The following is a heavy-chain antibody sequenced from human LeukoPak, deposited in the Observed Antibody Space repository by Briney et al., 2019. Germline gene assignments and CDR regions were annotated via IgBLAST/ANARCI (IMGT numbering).Heavy chain of an antibody. V-gene: IGHV3-7*01. D-gene: IGHD6-19*01. CDR2: IKQDGSEK. CDR3: ARETLYSSGWNSFDY. CDR1: GFTFSSYW. Sequence: GGSLRLSCAASGFTFSSYWMSWVRQAPGKGLEWVANIKQDGSEKYYVDSVKGRFTISRDNAKNSLYLQMNSLRAEDTAVYYCARETLYSSGWNSFDYWGQGTLVTVSS. J-gene: IGHJ4*02.